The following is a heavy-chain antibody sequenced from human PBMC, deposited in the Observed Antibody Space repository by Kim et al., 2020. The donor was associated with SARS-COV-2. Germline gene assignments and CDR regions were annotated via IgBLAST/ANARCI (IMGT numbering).Heavy chain of an antibody. CDR3: ARANQQLVPDYFDY. CDR1: GFTFSSYA. J-gene: IGHJ4*02. V-gene: IGHV3-30*04. CDR2: ISYDVTTK. Sequence: GGSLRLSCAASGFTFSSYAMHWVRQAPGKGLEWVAVISYDVTTKYYADSVKGRFTISRDNSKNTLYLQMNSRRAEDTAVYYCARANQQLVPDYFDYWGQGTLVTVSS. D-gene: IGHD6-13*01.